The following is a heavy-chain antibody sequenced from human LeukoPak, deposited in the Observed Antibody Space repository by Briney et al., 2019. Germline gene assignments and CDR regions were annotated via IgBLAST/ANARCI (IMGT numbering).Heavy chain of an antibody. CDR2: ISSDGSST. V-gene: IGHV3-74*03. J-gene: IGHJ4*02. D-gene: IGHD1-26*01. CDR1: GFTFSNYG. Sequence: PGGSLRLSCAASGFTFSNYGMNWVRQAPGRGLEWVSRISSDGSSTTYADSVKGRFSISRDNAKNTLYLQMNSLRAEDTAVYYCARDLVSGATPVYWGQGTLVTVSP. CDR3: ARDLVSGATPVY.